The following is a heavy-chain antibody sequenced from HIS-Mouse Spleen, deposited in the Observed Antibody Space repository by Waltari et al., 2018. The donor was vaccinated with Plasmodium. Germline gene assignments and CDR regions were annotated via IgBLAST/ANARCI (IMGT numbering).Heavy chain of an antibody. V-gene: IGHV3-30-3*01. CDR3: ARDRRLAFDY. CDR1: GFTFSSYA. Sequence: QVQLVESGGGVVPPGRSLRLPCAAFGFTFSSYAMHWVRQAPGKGLEWVAVISYDGSNKYYADSVKGRFTISRDNSKNTLYLQMNSLRAEDTAVYYCARDRRLAFDYWGQGTLVTVSS. D-gene: IGHD2-15*01. CDR2: ISYDGSNK. J-gene: IGHJ4*02.